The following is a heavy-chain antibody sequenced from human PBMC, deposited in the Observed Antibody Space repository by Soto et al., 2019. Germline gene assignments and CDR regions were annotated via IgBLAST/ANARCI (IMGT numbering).Heavy chain of an antibody. D-gene: IGHD5-18*01. V-gene: IGHV4-39*01. CDR2: IYYSGST. CDR1: GGSICSSIYY. CDR3: GGAMASYYYYYGMDV. J-gene: IGHJ6*02. Sequence: PSETLSLTCTVSGGSICSSIYYWVGIRQPPGKGLDWIGSIYYSGSTYYNPSLKRRVTISVDTSKDQFALKLSSVTAADTAVYYCGGAMASYYYYYGMDVWGQGTTVTVSS.